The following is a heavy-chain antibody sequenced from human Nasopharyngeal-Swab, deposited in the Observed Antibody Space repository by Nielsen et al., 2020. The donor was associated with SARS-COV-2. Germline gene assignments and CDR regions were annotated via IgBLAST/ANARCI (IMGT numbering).Heavy chain of an antibody. CDR1: GFTFSSYG. Sequence: GEPLKISCAASGFTFSSYGMHWVRQAPGKGLEWVAVISYDGSNKYYADSVKGRFTISRDNSKNTLYLQMNSLRAEDTAVYYCAKYGLRGWFGEFIDYWGQGTLVTVSS. CDR2: ISYDGSNK. V-gene: IGHV3-30*18. D-gene: IGHD3-10*01. CDR3: AKYGLRGWFGEFIDY. J-gene: IGHJ4*02.